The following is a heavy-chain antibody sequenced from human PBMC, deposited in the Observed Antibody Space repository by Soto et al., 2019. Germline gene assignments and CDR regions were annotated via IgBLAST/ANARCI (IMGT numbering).Heavy chain of an antibody. J-gene: IGHJ4*02. V-gene: IGHV4-39*01. Sequence: SETLSLTCTVSGGSISSSSYYWGWIRQPPGKGLEWIGSIYYSGSTYYNPSLKSRVTISVDTSKNQFSLKLSSVTAADTAVYYCARPFYSGSYAFDYWGQGTLVTVSS. CDR3: ARPFYSGSYAFDY. D-gene: IGHD1-26*01. CDR1: GGSISSSSYY. CDR2: IYYSGST.